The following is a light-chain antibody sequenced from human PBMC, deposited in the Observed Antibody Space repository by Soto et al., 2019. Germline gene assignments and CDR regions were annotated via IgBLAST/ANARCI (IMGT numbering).Light chain of an antibody. Sequence: DIQMTQSPSTLSASVGDRVTITCRASQSISSWLAWYQQKPGKAPKLLIYKASSLESGVPSRFSGSGSGTEFTLTISSLQPDDFATYYCQQYNRYPTFGQGTKVDSK. CDR2: KAS. CDR3: QQYNRYPT. V-gene: IGKV1-5*03. CDR1: QSISSW. J-gene: IGKJ1*01.